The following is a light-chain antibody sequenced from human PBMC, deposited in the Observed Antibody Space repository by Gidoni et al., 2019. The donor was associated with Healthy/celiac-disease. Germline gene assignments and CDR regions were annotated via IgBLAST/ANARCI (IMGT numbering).Light chain of an antibody. CDR1: QSVSSY. Sequence: ESVLTQSPATLSLSPGERATLSCRASQSVSSYLAWYQQKPGQAPRLLIYDASNRATGIPARFSGSGSGTDFTLTISRLEPEDFAVYYCQQRSNWPRTFGGGTKVEIK. J-gene: IGKJ4*01. CDR2: DAS. CDR3: QQRSNWPRT. V-gene: IGKV3-11*01.